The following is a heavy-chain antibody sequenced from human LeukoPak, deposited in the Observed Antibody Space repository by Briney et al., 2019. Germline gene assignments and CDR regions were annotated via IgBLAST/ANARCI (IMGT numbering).Heavy chain of an antibody. J-gene: IGHJ5*02. D-gene: IGHD3-22*01. V-gene: IGHV1-46*01. CDR1: GYTFTSYY. CDR3: ARDGYYYDSSGYLNWFDP. CDR2: INPSGGST. Sequence: ASVKVSCEASGYTFTSYYIHWVRQAPGQGLEWMGIINPSGGSTSYAQKFQGRVTMTRDMSTSTVYMELSSLRSEDTAVYYCARDGYYYDSSGYLNWFDPWGQGTLVTVSS.